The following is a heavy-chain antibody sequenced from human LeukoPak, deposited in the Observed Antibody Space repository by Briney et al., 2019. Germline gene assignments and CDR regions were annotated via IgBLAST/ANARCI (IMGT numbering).Heavy chain of an antibody. CDR1: GGSMSSSSYY. J-gene: IGHJ4*02. CDR2: IYYSGSP. V-gene: IGHV4-39*01. CDR3: ARHGTVTHRFDY. D-gene: IGHD4-17*01. Sequence: SETLSLTCGVSGGSMSSSSYYWGWIRQPPGKGLEWIGSIYYSGSPYYNPSLKSRVTISVDSSKNQCSLKPSSVTAADTAVYYCARHGTVTHRFDYWGQGTLVTVSS.